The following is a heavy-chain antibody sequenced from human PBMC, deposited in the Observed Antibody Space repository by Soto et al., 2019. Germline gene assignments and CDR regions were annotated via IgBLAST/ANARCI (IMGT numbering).Heavy chain of an antibody. D-gene: IGHD2-8*02. Sequence: PSETLSLTCAVSGGSISSGGYSWSWIRQPPGKGLEWIGDIYHSGSTHYNPSLKSRATISVDRSKNQFSLKLNSVTAADTAVYYCARDKITGLFDYWGQGTLVTVSS. J-gene: IGHJ4*02. CDR3: ARDKITGLFDY. CDR1: GGSISSGGYS. CDR2: IYHSGST. V-gene: IGHV4-30-2*01.